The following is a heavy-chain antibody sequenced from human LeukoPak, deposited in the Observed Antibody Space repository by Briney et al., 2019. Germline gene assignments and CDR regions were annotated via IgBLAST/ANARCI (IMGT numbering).Heavy chain of an antibody. Sequence: GGSLRLSCAASGFTVSSNYMTWVRQAPGKGLEWVSVIYSGGSTYYADSVKGRFTISRDNSKNTVYLQMISLRAEDTAVYYCARDGILMVYAIHYWGQGTLVTVSS. CDR2: IYSGGST. CDR1: GFTVSSNY. J-gene: IGHJ4*02. D-gene: IGHD2-8*01. V-gene: IGHV3-66*01. CDR3: ARDGILMVYAIHY.